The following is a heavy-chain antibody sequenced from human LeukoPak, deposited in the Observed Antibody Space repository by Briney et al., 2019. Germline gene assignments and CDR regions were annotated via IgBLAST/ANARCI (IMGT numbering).Heavy chain of an antibody. CDR2: ISYDGSNK. CDR3: AKDYYDSSGYYGTNDAFDI. J-gene: IGHJ3*02. CDR1: GFTFSSYA. V-gene: IGHV3-30*04. Sequence: PGGSLRLSCAASGFTFSSYAMHWVRQAPGKGLEWVAVISYDGSNKYYADSVKGRFTISRDNSKNTLYLQMNSLRAEDTAVYYCAKDYYDSSGYYGTNDAFDIWGQGTMVTVSS. D-gene: IGHD3-22*01.